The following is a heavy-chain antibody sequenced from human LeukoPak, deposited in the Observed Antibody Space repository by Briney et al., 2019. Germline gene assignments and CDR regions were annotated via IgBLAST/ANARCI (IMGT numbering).Heavy chain of an antibody. CDR3: ARVQGQYYYDSSGYSTFDY. Sequence: TSETLSLTCTVSGYSITSGYYWGWIRQPPGKGLEWIGYIYYSGSTNYNPSLKSRVTISVDTSKNQFSLKLSSVTAADTAVYYCARVQGQYYYDSSGYSTFDYWGQGTLVTVSS. CDR1: GYSITSGYY. CDR2: IYYSGST. V-gene: IGHV4-61*01. D-gene: IGHD3-22*01. J-gene: IGHJ4*02.